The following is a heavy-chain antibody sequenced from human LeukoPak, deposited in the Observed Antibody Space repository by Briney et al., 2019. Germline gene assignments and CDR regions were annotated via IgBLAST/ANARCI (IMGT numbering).Heavy chain of an antibody. CDR1: GGSISSTSYY. CDR2: IYFSGST. Sequence: SETLSLTCTISGGSISSTSYYWGWIRQPPGKGLEWLGSIYFSGSTYYNLSVKSRVTISVDTSKNQFSLKLSSVTAADTAVYYCARHMGPFSAAINWFDPWGRGTLVTVSS. CDR3: ARHMGPFSAAINWFDP. D-gene: IGHD6-13*01. J-gene: IGHJ5*02. V-gene: IGHV4-39*01.